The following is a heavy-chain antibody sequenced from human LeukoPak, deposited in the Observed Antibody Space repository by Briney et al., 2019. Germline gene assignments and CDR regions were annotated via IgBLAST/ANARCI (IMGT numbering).Heavy chain of an antibody. V-gene: IGHV3-23*01. CDR3: AKVVCSSGWPY. CDR2: ISGSGGST. J-gene: IGHJ4*02. Sequence: GGSLRLSCAASGFTFSNYAMTWVRQAPRKGLEWVSSISGSGGSTYYADSVKGRFTISRDNSNNTLYLEINSLRAEDTAVYYCAKVVCSSGWPYWGQGTLVTVSS. D-gene: IGHD6-19*01. CDR1: GFTFSNYA.